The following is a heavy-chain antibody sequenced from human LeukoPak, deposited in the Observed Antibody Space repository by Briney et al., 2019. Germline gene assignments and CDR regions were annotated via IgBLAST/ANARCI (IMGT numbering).Heavy chain of an antibody. CDR1: GLTFSSYA. D-gene: IGHD2-2*01. Sequence: GGSLRLSCAASGLTFSSYAMSWVRQAPGKGLEWVSAISGGGGTYYADSVKGRFTISRDNSKNTLYLQMNSLRAEDTALYYCAKGRQGYCSSASCYGLLDYWGQGTLVTVSS. CDR3: AKGRQGYCSSASCYGLLDY. J-gene: IGHJ4*02. V-gene: IGHV3-23*01. CDR2: ISGGGGT.